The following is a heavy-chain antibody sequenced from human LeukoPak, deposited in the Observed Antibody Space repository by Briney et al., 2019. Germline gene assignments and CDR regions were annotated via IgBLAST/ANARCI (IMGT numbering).Heavy chain of an antibody. CDR2: IKSKTDGGTT. V-gene: IGHV3-15*01. CDR3: TSFYGDYANWFDP. CDR1: GFTFSNAW. D-gene: IGHD4-17*01. J-gene: IGHJ5*02. Sequence: PGGSLRLSCAASGFTFSNAWMSWVRQAPGKGLEWVGRIKSKTDGGTTDYAAPVKSRFTISRDDSKSTLYLQMNSLKIEDTAVYFCTSFYGDYANWFDPWGQGTLVTVSS.